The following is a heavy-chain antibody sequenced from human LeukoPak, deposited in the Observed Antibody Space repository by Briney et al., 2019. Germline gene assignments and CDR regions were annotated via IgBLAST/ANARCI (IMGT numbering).Heavy chain of an antibody. D-gene: IGHD3/OR15-3a*01. J-gene: IGHJ4*02. CDR3: AKGKEIYVDLPTPFDY. CDR1: GYSFSSYG. V-gene: IGHV3-30*18. Sequence: GGSLRLSCAASGYSFSSYGMNWVRQAPGKGLEWVAVISYDGSNKYYADSVKGRFTISRDNSKNTLYLQMNSLRAEDTAVYYCAKGKEIYVDLPTPFDYWGQGTLVTVSS. CDR2: ISYDGSNK.